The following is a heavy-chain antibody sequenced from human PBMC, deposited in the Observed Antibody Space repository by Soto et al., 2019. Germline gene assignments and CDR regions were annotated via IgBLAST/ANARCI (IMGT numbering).Heavy chain of an antibody. CDR3: ARDGQSLAPYALDV. Sequence: QVQVVESGGGVVQPGRSLRLSCTASGFTFRSHAMHWVRQAPGKGLEWVAQIWYDGSNKYYADSVKGRFTISRDNSKNTLYVQMDSLRVEDTAVYYCARDGQSLAPYALDVWGQGTSVTVSA. CDR1: GFTFRSHA. CDR2: IWYDGSNK. J-gene: IGHJ6*01. V-gene: IGHV3-33*01. D-gene: IGHD6-19*01.